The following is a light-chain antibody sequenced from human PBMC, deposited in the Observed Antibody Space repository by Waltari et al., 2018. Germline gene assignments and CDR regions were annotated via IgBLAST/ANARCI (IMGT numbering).Light chain of an antibody. CDR2: QHT. CDR1: NLGDKY. Sequence: SYELPQPPSVSVSPGQTATITCSGANLGDKYACWYQQRPGQSPVLVIFQHTKRPSGIPERFSGSNSGNTATLTISGTQAMDEADYYCQVWDSSTAHVVFGGGTKLTVL. CDR3: QVWDSSTAHVV. J-gene: IGLJ2*01. V-gene: IGLV3-1*01.